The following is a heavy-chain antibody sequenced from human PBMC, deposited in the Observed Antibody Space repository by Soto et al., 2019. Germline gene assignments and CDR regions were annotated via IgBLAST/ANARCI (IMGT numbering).Heavy chain of an antibody. J-gene: IGHJ6*02. Sequence: QVQLMESGGSVLQPGRSLRLSCAASGFTFSSYGMHWVRQAPGKGLEWVTIISNDGSIQYYGDSVKGRFTVSRDNSKNTLFLEMNILTAEDTATYYCAKDRRDSSGTCSRCFGMDVWGQGTTVTVSS. V-gene: IGHV3-30*18. CDR2: ISNDGSIQ. CDR3: AKDRRDSSGTCSRCFGMDV. D-gene: IGHD3-22*01. CDR1: GFTFSSYG.